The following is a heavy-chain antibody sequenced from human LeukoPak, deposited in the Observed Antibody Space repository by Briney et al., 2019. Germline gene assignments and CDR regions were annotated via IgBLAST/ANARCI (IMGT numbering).Heavy chain of an antibody. D-gene: IGHD3-16*01. CDR1: GFTFDDHA. V-gene: IGHV3-9*01. CDR3: VKGWGTYTGMVNDAFDT. CDR2: ISWNSAII. J-gene: IGHJ3*02. Sequence: PGRSLRLSCAASGFTFDDHAMHWVRQPPGKGLEWVSGISWNSAIIDYADSVKGRFTISRDNAENSLALQVNSLRAEDTALYFCVKGWGTYTGMVNDAFDTWGQGTMVTVSS.